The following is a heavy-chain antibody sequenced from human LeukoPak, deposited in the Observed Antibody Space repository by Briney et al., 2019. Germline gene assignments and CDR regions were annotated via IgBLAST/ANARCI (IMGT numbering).Heavy chain of an antibody. V-gene: IGHV3-30*12. Sequence: GGSLRLSCAASGFTVNNYGVHWVRQAPGKGLEWVAVMYSDGSTTFYGDSVKGRFTISRDNTKNTLFLQMNSLRADDTAVYYCARGACSGGSCYPASNFDYWGQGTLVTVSS. CDR3: ARGACSGGSCYPASNFDY. CDR2: MYSDGSTT. J-gene: IGHJ4*02. D-gene: IGHD2-15*01. CDR1: GFTVNNYG.